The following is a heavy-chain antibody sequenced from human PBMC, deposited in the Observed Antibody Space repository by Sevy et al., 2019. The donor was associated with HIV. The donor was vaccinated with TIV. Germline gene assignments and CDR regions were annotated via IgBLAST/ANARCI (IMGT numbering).Heavy chain of an antibody. J-gene: IGHJ4*02. Sequence: SETLSLTCTVSGGSISSYYWSWIRQPAGKGLEWIGRIYTSGSTNYNPSPKSRVTMSVDTSKNQFSLMLSSVTAPDTAVYYCARGHYDSSGYFSQFDYWGQGILVTVSS. D-gene: IGHD3-22*01. CDR2: IYTSGST. CDR1: GGSISSYY. V-gene: IGHV4-4*07. CDR3: ARGHYDSSGYFSQFDY.